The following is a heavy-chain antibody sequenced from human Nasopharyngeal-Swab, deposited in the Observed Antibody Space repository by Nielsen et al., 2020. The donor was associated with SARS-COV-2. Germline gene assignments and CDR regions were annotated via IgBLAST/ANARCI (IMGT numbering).Heavy chain of an antibody. V-gene: IGHV1-8*01. CDR2: MNLDSGDT. J-gene: IGHJ4*02. CDR3: ARGPRPKRHLDY. CDR1: GYTFASFD. Sequence: ASVKVSCKTSGYTFASFDINWVRQATGRGLEWVGWMNLDSGDTHYAQEFQGKVTLPRDTSRSTAYMELSSLRSEDTAVYYCARGPRPKRHLDYWGQGTLVTVSS. D-gene: IGHD1-1*01.